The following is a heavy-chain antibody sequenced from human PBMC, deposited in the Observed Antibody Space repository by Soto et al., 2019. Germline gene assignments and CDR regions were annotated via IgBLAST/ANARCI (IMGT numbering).Heavy chain of an antibody. D-gene: IGHD2-21*02. J-gene: IGHJ6*02. V-gene: IGHV2-26*01. CDR1: GFSLTDTRVG. CDR3: ARVRKTAVNSNYFGMDV. Sequence: QVTLRESGPVLVQPTETLTLTCTVSGFSLTDTRVGVSWIRQPPGKALEWLAHIFSPGEISYTTSLRSRLTTSKDTSKSQVVLRLANMGPMDTAAYFCARVRKTAVNSNYFGMDVWGQGTSGTVSS. CDR2: IFSPGEI.